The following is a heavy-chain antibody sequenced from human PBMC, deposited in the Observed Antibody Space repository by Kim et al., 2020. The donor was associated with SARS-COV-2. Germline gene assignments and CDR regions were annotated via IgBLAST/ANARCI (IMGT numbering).Heavy chain of an antibody. J-gene: IGHJ6*02. V-gene: IGHV3-11*05. Sequence: AESVMGRFNVSRDNAKNSLYLQMSSLRAEDTAVYYCARGGGDSYYYGMDVWGRGTTVTVSS. CDR3: ARGGGDSYYYGMDV.